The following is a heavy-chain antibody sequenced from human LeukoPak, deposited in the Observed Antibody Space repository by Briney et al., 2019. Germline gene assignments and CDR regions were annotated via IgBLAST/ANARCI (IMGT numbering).Heavy chain of an antibody. CDR1: GFTFSSYA. D-gene: IGHD6-13*01. J-gene: IGHJ6*03. Sequence: PGGSLRLSCAASGFTFSSYAMSWVRQAPGKGLEWVSAISGSGGSTYYADSVKGRFTISRDNSKNTLYQQMNSLRAEDTAVYYCAKPLYSSSFHYYMDVWGKGTTVTVSS. CDR3: AKPLYSSSFHYYMDV. V-gene: IGHV3-23*01. CDR2: ISGSGGST.